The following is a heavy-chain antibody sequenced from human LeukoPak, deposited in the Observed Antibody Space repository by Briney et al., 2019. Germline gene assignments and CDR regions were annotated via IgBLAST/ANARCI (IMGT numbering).Heavy chain of an antibody. CDR2: IYYSGST. J-gene: IGHJ4*02. D-gene: IGHD3-10*01. CDR3: ARDKYDSGNYYMGD. CDR1: GYSISSGYY. Sequence: PSETLSLTCTVSGYSISSGYYWGWIRQPPGKGLEWIGSIYYSGSTYYAPSLKSRVSISVDTSKSQFSLKLSSVTAADTAVYFCARDKYDSGNYYMGDWGQGTLVTVSS. V-gene: IGHV4-38-2*02.